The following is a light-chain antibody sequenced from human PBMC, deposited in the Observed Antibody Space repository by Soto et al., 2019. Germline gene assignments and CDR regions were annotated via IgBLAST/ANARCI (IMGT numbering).Light chain of an antibody. CDR2: EVS. J-gene: IGLJ1*01. CDR1: SSDVGGYNY. CDR3: SSYSSSSTPYV. Sequence: HSALTQPASVSGSPGQSITISCTGTSSDVGGYNYVSWYQQHPGKAPKLMIYEVSNRPSGVSNRFSGSKSGNTASLTISGLQAEDEADYYRSSYSSSSTPYVFGTGTKVTVL. V-gene: IGLV2-14*01.